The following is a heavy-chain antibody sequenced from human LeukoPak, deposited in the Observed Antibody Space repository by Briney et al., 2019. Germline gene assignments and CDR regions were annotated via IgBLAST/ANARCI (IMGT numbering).Heavy chain of an antibody. J-gene: IGHJ2*01. V-gene: IGHV4-59*08. CDR1: GGSTSSDY. CDR2: VYNSGDT. D-gene: IGHD3-16*01. Sequence: SETLSLTCTVSGGSTSSDYWSWIRQSPGKGLEWVGYVYNSGDTGKNPSLKSRVTILLDTSKNQCSLKLTSVSAADTAVYYCARLKLGAYFDLWGRGTLVTVPS. CDR3: ARLKLGAYFDL.